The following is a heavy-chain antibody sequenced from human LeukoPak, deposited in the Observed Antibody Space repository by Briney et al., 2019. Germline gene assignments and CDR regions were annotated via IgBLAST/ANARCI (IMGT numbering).Heavy chain of an antibody. Sequence: PGGSLRLSCAVSGLSFTSAWMSWVRRAPGKGLEWVGRIKSKAAGGTTDYAAPVKGRFSISRDDSRNTLYLQMNSLKSEDTAVYFCTADLPGGYSDYFDYWGQGTLVTVSS. CDR2: IKSKAAGGTT. CDR1: GLSFTSAW. CDR3: TADLPGGYSDYFDY. V-gene: IGHV3-15*01. J-gene: IGHJ4*02. D-gene: IGHD2-15*01.